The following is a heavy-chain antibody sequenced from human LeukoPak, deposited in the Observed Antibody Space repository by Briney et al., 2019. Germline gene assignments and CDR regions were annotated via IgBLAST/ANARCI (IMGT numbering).Heavy chain of an antibody. CDR2: IYYSGST. V-gene: IGHV4-39*07. CDR3: ARVRSLYDILTGYRPDHFDY. Sequence: SETLSLTCTVSGGSISSYYWGWIRQPPGKGLEWIGSIYYSGSTYYNPSLKSRVTISVDTSKNQFSLKLSSVTAADTAVYYCARVRSLYDILTGYRPDHFDYWGQGTLVTVSS. CDR1: GGSISSYY. D-gene: IGHD3-9*01. J-gene: IGHJ4*02.